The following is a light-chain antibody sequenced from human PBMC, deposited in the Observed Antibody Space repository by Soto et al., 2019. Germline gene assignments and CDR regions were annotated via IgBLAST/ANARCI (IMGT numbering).Light chain of an antibody. Sequence: DFQLTQSPSSLSASVGDRVTITCRASQGFSNALAWFQQKPGKVPKLLIYAASTLQSGVPSRFSGSGSGTDFTLIISSLQPEDVANYYRQKYDTAQLTVGGGTQAEIK. J-gene: IGKJ4*01. CDR1: QGFSNA. CDR2: AAS. CDR3: QKYDTAQLT. V-gene: IGKV1-27*01.